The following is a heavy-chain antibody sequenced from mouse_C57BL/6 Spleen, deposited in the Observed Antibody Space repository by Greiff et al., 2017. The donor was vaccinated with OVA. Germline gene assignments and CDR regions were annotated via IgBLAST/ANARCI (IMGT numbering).Heavy chain of an antibody. D-gene: IGHD1-1*01. J-gene: IGHJ4*01. CDR3: ARYKADYFYARDY. CDR2: ISYSGST. V-gene: IGHV3-8*01. Sequence: EVKLQESGPGLAKPSQTLSLTCSVTGYSITSDYWNWIRKFPGTKLEYMGYISYSGSTYYNPSLKSRISIIRDTSKNQYYLQLNSVTTEDTATYYCARYKADYFYARDYWGQGTSVTVSS. CDR1: GYSITSDY.